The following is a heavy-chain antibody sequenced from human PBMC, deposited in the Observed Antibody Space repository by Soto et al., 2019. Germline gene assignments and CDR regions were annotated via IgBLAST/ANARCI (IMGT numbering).Heavy chain of an antibody. CDR1: GGTFSSYA. CDR3: GGYDPGYFDY. Sequence: QVQLVQSGAEVKKPGSSVKVSCKASGGTFSSYAISWVRQAPVQGLDWMGGIIPIFGTATYAQKFQGRVTITADKATSTAYMELSSLRSEDTGVYYCGGYDPGYFDYWGQGTLVTVSS. D-gene: IGHD5-12*01. J-gene: IGHJ4*02. CDR2: IIPIFGTA. V-gene: IGHV1-69*06.